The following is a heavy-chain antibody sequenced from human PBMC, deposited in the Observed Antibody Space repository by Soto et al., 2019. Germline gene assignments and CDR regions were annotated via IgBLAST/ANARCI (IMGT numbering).Heavy chain of an antibody. CDR1: GFTFRSHG. V-gene: IGHV3-30*18. Sequence: QVQLVESGGGVVQPGTSLRLSCAASGFTFRSHGMHWVRQVPGKGLEWVAAFSHDGRSKYYADSVKGRCSISRDNSEHTMYLQMNSLRVEDTALYYCAKPYEFGVLEDYWGQGTLVTVSS. CDR3: AKPYEFGVLEDY. CDR2: FSHDGRSK. J-gene: IGHJ4*02. D-gene: IGHD3-3*01.